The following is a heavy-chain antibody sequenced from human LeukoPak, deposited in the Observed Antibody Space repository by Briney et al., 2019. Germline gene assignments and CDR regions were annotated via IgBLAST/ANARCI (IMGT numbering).Heavy chain of an antibody. CDR1: GFTFSSYW. V-gene: IGHV3-7*01. Sequence: GGSLRLSCAASGFTFSSYWMSWVRQAPGKGLEWVAIIKQDGSEKYYVDSVKGRFTISRDNAKNSLYLQMNSLRAEDTAVYYCARDAITIFGVAPLDYWGQGTLVTVSS. CDR3: ARDAITIFGVAPLDY. D-gene: IGHD3-3*01. J-gene: IGHJ4*02. CDR2: IKQDGSEK.